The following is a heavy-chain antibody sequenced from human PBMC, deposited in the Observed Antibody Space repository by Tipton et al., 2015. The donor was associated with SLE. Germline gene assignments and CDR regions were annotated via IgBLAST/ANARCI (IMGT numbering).Heavy chain of an antibody. CDR2: ISSSSSYI. V-gene: IGHV3-21*03. Sequence: SLRLSCSASGFTFSSYSMNWVRQAPGKGLEWVSPISSSSSYIYYADSVKGRFTISRDNAKNSVYLQVNSLRAEDTAMYYCARRDLNYFDFWGQGTLVTVSS. CDR1: GFTFSSYS. D-gene: IGHD5-24*01. CDR3: ARRDLNYFDF. J-gene: IGHJ4*02.